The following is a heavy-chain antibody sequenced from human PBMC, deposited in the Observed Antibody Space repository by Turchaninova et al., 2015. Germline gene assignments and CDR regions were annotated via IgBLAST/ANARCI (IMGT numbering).Heavy chain of an antibody. CDR3: ARVTGAIDY. CDR2: MNPNSGKT. CDR1: GYTFTTYD. Sequence: QVQLVQSGAEVKKPGASVKVSCKASGYTFTTYDINWVRQATGQGFEGMGWMNPNSGKTGFAQKFQGRVTRTRDTSISTAYMELSSLTSEDTALYYCARVTGAIDYWGQGTLITVSS. J-gene: IGHJ4*02. D-gene: IGHD3-9*01. V-gene: IGHV1-8*03.